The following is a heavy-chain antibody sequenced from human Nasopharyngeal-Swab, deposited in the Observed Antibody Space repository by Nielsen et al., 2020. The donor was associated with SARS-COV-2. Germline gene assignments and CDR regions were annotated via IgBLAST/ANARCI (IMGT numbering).Heavy chain of an antibody. CDR3: ARDRGTYSSVGTGYYFDY. CDR2: TYYRSTWYD. D-gene: IGHD3/OR15-3a*01. V-gene: IGHV6-1*01. J-gene: IGHJ4*02. Sequence: WIRRSPSRGLEGLGRTYYRSTWYDDFAVSVKGRIIINPDTSKNQFSLHLNSVTPEDTAVYYCARDRGTYSSVGTGYYFDYWGQGSLVTVSS.